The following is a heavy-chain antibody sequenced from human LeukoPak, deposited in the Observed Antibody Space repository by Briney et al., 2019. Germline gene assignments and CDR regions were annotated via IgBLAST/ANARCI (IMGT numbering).Heavy chain of an antibody. J-gene: IGHJ6*03. D-gene: IGHD2-21*02. V-gene: IGHV4-4*07. CDR1: GDSISNNNWS. CDR2: IYTSGST. Sequence: SETLSLTCSVSGDSISNNNWSWAWIRQPAGKGLEWIGRIYTSGSTNYNPSLKSRVTMSVDTSKNQFSLKLSSVTAADTAVYYCASETDPYYMDVWGKGTTVTVSS. CDR3: ASETDPYYMDV.